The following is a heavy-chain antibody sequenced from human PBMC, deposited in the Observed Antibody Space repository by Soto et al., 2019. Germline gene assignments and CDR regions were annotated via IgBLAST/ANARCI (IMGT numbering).Heavy chain of an antibody. CDR2: IIPIFGTA. J-gene: IGHJ5*02. Sequence: SVKVSCKASGGTFSSYAISWVRQAPGQGLEWMGGIIPIFGTANYAQKFQGRVTITADESTSTAYMELSSLRSEDTAVYYCARLPSRTPTWFDPWGQGTLVTVSS. CDR3: ARLPSRTPTWFDP. V-gene: IGHV1-69*13. CDR1: GGTFSSYA.